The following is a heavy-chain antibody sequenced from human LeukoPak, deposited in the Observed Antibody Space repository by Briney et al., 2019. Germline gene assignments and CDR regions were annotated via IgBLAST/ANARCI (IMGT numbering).Heavy chain of an antibody. Sequence: GGSLRLSCAASGFTFSSYSMNWVRQAPGKGLEWVSSISRSSIYRYYADSVRGRFTISRDNAKNSLYLQMNSLRAEDTAVYYCARDSRSGSSVALDYWGQGTLVTVSS. CDR2: ISRSSIYR. D-gene: IGHD3-10*01. J-gene: IGHJ4*02. CDR3: ARDSRSGSSVALDY. CDR1: GFTFSSYS. V-gene: IGHV3-21*01.